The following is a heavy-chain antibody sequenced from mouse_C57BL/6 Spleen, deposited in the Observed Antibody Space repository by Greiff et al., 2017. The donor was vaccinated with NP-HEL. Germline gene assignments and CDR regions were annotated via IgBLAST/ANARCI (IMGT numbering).Heavy chain of an antibody. CDR1: GCTFTGYW. Sequence: QVQLQQSGAELMKPGASVKLSCKATGCTFTGYWIEWVKQRPGHGLEWIGEILPGSGSTNYNEKFKGKATFTADTSSNTAYMQLSSLTTEDSAIYYCAREGAYYYGSSPFAYWGQGTLVTVSA. J-gene: IGHJ3*01. D-gene: IGHD1-1*01. V-gene: IGHV1-9*01. CDR3: AREGAYYYGSSPFAY. CDR2: ILPGSGST.